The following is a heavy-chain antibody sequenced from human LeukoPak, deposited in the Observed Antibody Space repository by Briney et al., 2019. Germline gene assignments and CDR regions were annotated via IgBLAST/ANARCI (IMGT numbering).Heavy chain of an antibody. D-gene: IGHD3-16*01. CDR3: ATSSGPYDAGDY. Sequence: GESLQISCKGSGYSFSNYWIGWVRQMPGKRLEWMGTIYPRDSDTRYNPSFQGQVTLSADKSIGTAYLQWSSLKASDTAMYYCATSSGPYDAGDYWGQGTLVTVSS. V-gene: IGHV5-51*01. J-gene: IGHJ4*02. CDR2: IYPRDSDT. CDR1: GYSFSNYW.